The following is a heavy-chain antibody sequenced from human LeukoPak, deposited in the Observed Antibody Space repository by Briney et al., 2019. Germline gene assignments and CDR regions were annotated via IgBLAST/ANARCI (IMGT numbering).Heavy chain of an antibody. J-gene: IGHJ4*02. CDR1: GFSVSSYA. D-gene: IGHD3-22*01. CDR2: ISSSGGST. CDR3: AKQYYDSSGYYWTFDS. Sequence: GGSLRLSCAGSGFSVSSYAISWVRQAPGKGLEWVSSISSSGGSTYYADSVKGRFTISRDNSKNTRYLQMNSLRADATAVYYCAKQYYDSSGYYWTFDSWGQGTLVTVSS. V-gene: IGHV3-23*01.